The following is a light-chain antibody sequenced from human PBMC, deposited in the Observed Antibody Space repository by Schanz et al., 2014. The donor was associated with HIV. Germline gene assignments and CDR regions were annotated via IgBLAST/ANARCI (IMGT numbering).Light chain of an antibody. Sequence: EIVLTQSPGTLSLSPGERATLSCRASQSIGTNLAWYQQNPGQPPRLLIYDAFTRATGIPARFSGSGSGTEFTLAISSLQPEDVAVYYCQQYYTKPWTFGQGTKVEIK. J-gene: IGKJ1*01. CDR3: QQYYTKPWT. CDR1: QSIGTN. CDR2: DAF. V-gene: IGKV3-15*01.